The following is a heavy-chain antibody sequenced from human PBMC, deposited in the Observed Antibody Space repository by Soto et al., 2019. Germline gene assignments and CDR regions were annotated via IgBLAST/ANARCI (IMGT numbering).Heavy chain of an antibody. CDR3: ARDLGPNAAWDY. J-gene: IGHJ4*02. CDR2: IIPILGIA. CDR1: GGTFSSYT. D-gene: IGHD6-25*01. Sequence: QVQLVQSGAEVKKPGSSVKVSCKASGGTFSSYTISWVRQAPGQGLEWMGRIIPILGIANYAQKFQGRVTISAXXSTSTAYMELSSLRSEDTAVYYCARDLGPNAAWDYWGQGTLVTVSS. V-gene: IGHV1-69*08.